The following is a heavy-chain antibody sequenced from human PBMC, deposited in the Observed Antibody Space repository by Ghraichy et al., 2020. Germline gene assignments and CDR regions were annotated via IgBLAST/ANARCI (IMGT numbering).Heavy chain of an antibody. Sequence: LKVSCAVSGFTFSKYGMHWVRQAPGKGLEWVAVISYDGSNKYYADSGRFTISRDNSKNTLYLQMNFLRTEDTAVYYCAKERDTSGYYSFRGDYYGMDVWGQGTTVTVSS. J-gene: IGHJ6*02. CDR1: GFTFSKYG. D-gene: IGHD3-22*01. V-gene: IGHV3-30*18. CDR2: ISYDGSNK. CDR3: AKERDTSGYYSFRGDYYGMDV.